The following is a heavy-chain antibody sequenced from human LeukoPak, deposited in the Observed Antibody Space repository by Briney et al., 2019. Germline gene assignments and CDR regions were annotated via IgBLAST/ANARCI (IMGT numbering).Heavy chain of an antibody. Sequence: GGSLRLSCAASGFIFSSYSMNWVRQAPGKGLEWVSSISSSSSYIYYADSVKGRFTISRDNAKNSLYLQMNSLRAEDTAVYYCARDPHSGLFDYWGQGTLVTASS. CDR2: ISSSSSYI. D-gene: IGHD6-19*01. CDR1: GFIFSSYS. J-gene: IGHJ4*02. CDR3: ARDPHSGLFDY. V-gene: IGHV3-21*01.